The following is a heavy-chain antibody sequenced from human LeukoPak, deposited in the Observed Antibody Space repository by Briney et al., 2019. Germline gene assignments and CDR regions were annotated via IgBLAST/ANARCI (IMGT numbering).Heavy chain of an antibody. D-gene: IGHD4-17*01. CDR1: DCSMSGYY. Sequence: PSETLSLACTVPDCSMSGYYWSWVRQTPGKGLEWIRYTHYSGRTNYNPSLQRRHTISDNNSMNQYSLKQTSVTPPDPAVYYWASNKGDYGDYYALWGQGTLVTVSS. J-gene: IGHJ4*02. CDR3: ASNKGDYGDYYAL. CDR2: THYSGRT. V-gene: IGHV4-59*08.